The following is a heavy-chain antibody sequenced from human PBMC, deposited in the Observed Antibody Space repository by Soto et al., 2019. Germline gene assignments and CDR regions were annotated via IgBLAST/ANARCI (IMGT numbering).Heavy chain of an antibody. CDR2: IYYRGNT. Sequence: QVQLQESGPGLVKPSQTLSLTCTVSGGSISSGDYYWGWIRQPPVKVLEWIGSIYYRGNTYYNPCMKSRVTLSVDTSKDQFSVELSSVTAADTAVYYCTETITLVRGGQTYYYYSGMDVWGQGTTVTVSS. D-gene: IGHD3-10*01. CDR1: GGSISSGDYY. J-gene: IGHJ6*02. V-gene: IGHV4-30-4*01. CDR3: TETITLVRGGQTYYYYSGMDV.